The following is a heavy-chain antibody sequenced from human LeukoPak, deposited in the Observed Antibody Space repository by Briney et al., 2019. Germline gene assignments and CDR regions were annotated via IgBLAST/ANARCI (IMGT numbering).Heavy chain of an antibody. D-gene: IGHD3-10*01. CDR1: GFTFSSYA. J-gene: IGHJ4*02. V-gene: IGHV3-23*01. CDR2: ISGSGDYT. CDR3: ARDYGGIVVRGVAGY. Sequence: PGGSLRLSCAASGFTFSSYAMTWVRQAPGKGLEWVSSISGSGDYTNYAGSVKGRFTISRDNSKNTLYLQMNSLRAEDTAVYYCARDYGGIVVRGVAGYWGQGTLVTVSS.